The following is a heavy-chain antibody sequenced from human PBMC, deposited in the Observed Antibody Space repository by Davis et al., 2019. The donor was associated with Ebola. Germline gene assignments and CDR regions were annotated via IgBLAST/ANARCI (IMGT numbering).Heavy chain of an antibody. D-gene: IGHD7-27*01. J-gene: IGHJ6*02. CDR2: IYPGDSDT. V-gene: IGHV5-51*01. Sequence: GESLKISCKGSGYSFTSYWIGWVRQMPGKGLEWMGIIYPGDSDTRYSPSFQGQVTISADKSISTAYLQWSSLKASDTAMYYCARQSKDHEWGRSMDVWGQGTTVTVSS. CDR1: GYSFTSYW. CDR3: ARQSKDHEWGRSMDV.